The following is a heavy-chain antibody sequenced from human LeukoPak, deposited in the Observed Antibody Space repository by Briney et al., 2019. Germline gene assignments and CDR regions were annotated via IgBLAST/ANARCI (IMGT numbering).Heavy chain of an antibody. Sequence: SETLSLTCTVSSGSISTSNYYWGWIRQPPGKGLEWIGSIYYSGSTYYNPSLKSRVTISVDTSKNQFSLKLSSVTAADTAVYYCARLSQYSSSWTHFDPWGQGTLVTVSS. CDR2: IYYSGST. CDR3: ARLSQYSSSWTHFDP. V-gene: IGHV4-39*01. J-gene: IGHJ5*02. D-gene: IGHD6-13*01. CDR1: SGSISTSNYY.